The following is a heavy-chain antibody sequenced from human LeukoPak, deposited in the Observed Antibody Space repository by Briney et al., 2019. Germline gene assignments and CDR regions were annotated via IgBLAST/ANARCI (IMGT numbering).Heavy chain of an antibody. J-gene: IGHJ6*03. V-gene: IGHV1-2*02. Sequence: GASVKVSCKASGYTFTGYYMHWVGQAPGQGLEWMGWINPNSGGTNYAQKLQGRVTMTTDASTSTAYMELRSLRSDDTAVYYCARVTVGEYCSGGSCYLIYGYYYYYYMDVWGKGTTVTVSS. CDR1: GYTFTGYY. CDR2: INPNSGGT. D-gene: IGHD2-15*01. CDR3: ARVTVGEYCSGGSCYLIYGYYYYYYMDV.